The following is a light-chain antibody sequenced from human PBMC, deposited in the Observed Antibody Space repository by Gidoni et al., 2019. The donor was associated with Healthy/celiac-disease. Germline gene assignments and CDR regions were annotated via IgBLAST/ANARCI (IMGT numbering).Light chain of an antibody. CDR3: QQYNNWPPIT. CDR2: GAS. Sequence: LSCRASQSVSSNLAWYQQKPGQAPRLLIYGASTRATGIPARFSGSGSGTEFTLTISSLQSEDFAVYYCQQYNNWPPITFGQGTRLEIK. CDR1: QSVSSN. J-gene: IGKJ5*01. V-gene: IGKV3-15*01.